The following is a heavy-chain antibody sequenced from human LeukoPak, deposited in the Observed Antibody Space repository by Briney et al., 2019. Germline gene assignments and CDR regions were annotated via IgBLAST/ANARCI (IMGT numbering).Heavy chain of an antibody. J-gene: IGHJ4*02. D-gene: IGHD2-21*02. CDR1: GFTFSSYG. Sequence: PGRSLRLSCAASGFTFSSYGMHWVRQAPGKGLEWVAVISYDGSNKYYADSVKGRFTISRDNSKNTLYLQMNSLRAEDTAVYCCAKVLVTAISPFDYWGQGTLVTVSS. V-gene: IGHV3-30*18. CDR3: AKVLVTAISPFDY. CDR2: ISYDGSNK.